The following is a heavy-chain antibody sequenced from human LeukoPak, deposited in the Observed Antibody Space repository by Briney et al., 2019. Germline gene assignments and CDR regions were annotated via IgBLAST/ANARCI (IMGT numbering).Heavy chain of an antibody. Sequence: ASVKVSXKASGYTFTDYYIHLVRQVPGQGLEWMGWINPNSGDTNLAQKFQGWVTMTRDTSIGTAYLELSRLTTDDTAVYYCARDRGPQWWGSFDYWGQGTLVTVSS. J-gene: IGHJ4*02. CDR1: GYTFTDYY. CDR2: INPNSGDT. V-gene: IGHV1-2*04. D-gene: IGHD3-16*01. CDR3: ARDRGPQWWGSFDY.